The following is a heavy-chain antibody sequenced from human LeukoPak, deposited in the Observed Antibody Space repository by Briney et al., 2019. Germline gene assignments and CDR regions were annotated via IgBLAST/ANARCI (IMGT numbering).Heavy chain of an antibody. CDR2: INSDGTST. D-gene: IGHD2-2*01. CDR1: GFTFSSYW. J-gene: IGHJ4*02. Sequence: PGGSLRLSCAASGFTFSSYWMHWVRQAPGKGLVWVSRINSDGTSTSYADSVKGRFTISRDNAKNTLYLQMNSLRAEDTAVYYCASWEVPAVMPQDYWGQGTLVTVSS. CDR3: ASWEVPAVMPQDY. V-gene: IGHV3-74*01.